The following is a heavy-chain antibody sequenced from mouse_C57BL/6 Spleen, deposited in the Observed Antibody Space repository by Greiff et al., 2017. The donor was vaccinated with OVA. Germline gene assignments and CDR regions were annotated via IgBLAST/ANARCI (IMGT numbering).Heavy chain of an antibody. CDR2: INYDGSST. J-gene: IGHJ2*01. CDR3: ARLYYYGSSSHFDY. Sequence: VQVVESEGGLVQPGSSMKLSCTASGFTFSDYYMAWVRQVPEKGLEWVANINYDGSSTYYLDSLKSRFIISRDNAKNILYLQMSSLKSEDTATYYCARLYYYGSSSHFDYWGQGTTLTVSS. V-gene: IGHV5-16*01. D-gene: IGHD1-1*01. CDR1: GFTFSDYY.